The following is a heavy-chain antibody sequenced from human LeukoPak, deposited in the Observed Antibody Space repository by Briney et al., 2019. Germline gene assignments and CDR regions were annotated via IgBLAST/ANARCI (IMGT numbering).Heavy chain of an antibody. V-gene: IGHV4-39*07. CDR2: IYYSGST. CDR3: ATPSGGSSYYFDY. J-gene: IGHJ4*02. D-gene: IGHD6-13*01. CDR1: GGSISSSSYY. Sequence: SETLSLTCTVSGGSISSSSYYWGWIRQPPGKGLEWIGSIYYSGSTYYNPSLKSRVTISVDTSKNQFSLKLSSVTAADTAVYYCATPSGGSSYYFDYWGQGTLVTVSS.